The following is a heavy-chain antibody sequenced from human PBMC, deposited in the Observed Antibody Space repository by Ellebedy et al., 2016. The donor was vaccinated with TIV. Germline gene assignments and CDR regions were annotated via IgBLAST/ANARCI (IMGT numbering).Heavy chain of an antibody. CDR3: ARARPFWSGYILDY. CDR1: GGSISSGGYY. Sequence: LRLXXTVSGGSISSGGYYWSWIRQHPGKGLEWIGYIYYSGSTYYNPSLKSRVTISVDTSKNQFSLKLSSVTAADTAVYYCARARPFWSGYILDYWGQGTLVTVSS. CDR2: IYYSGST. V-gene: IGHV4-31*03. J-gene: IGHJ4*02. D-gene: IGHD3-3*01.